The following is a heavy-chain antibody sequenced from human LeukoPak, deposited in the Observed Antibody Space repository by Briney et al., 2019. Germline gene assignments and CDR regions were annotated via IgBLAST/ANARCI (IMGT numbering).Heavy chain of an antibody. V-gene: IGHV4-59*08. D-gene: IGHD3-10*01. CDR1: GGSISSYY. J-gene: IGHJ1*01. CDR2: IYYSGST. Sequence: PSETLSLTCTVSGGSISSYYWSWIRQPPGKGLEWIGYIYYSGSTNYNPSLKSRVTISVDTSKNQFSLKLSSVTAADTAVYYCARVKVGFGELFEYFQHWGQGTLVTVSS. CDR3: ARVKVGFGELFEYFQH.